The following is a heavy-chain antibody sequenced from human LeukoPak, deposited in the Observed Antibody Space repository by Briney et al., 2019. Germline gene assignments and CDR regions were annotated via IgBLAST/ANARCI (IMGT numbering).Heavy chain of an antibody. D-gene: IGHD3/OR15-3a*01. CDR1: GDSISTRTYH. CDR2: IFYSGST. J-gene: IGHJ4*02. CDR3: ARRAGLRNFINY. Sequence: SETLSLTCTVSGDSISTRTYHWGWLRQPPGKGLEWIGTIFYSGSTYYNPSLKSRVAISVDTSKNHFSLKLSSVTAADTAVYYCARRAGLRNFINYWSQGTLVTVSS. V-gene: IGHV4-39*02.